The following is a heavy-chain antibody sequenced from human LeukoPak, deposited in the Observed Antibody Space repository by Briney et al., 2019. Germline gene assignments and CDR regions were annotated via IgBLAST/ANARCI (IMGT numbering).Heavy chain of an antibody. CDR2: ISAYNGNT. V-gene: IGHV1-18*04. D-gene: IGHD2-15*01. CDR1: GYTFTSYG. J-gene: IGHJ4*02. CDR3: ARGGAIYLVAPDYFDY. Sequence: GASVKVSCKASGYTFTSYGISWVRQAPGQGLEWMGWISAYNGNTNYAQKLQGRVTITTDTSTSTAYMELRSLRSDDTAVYYCARGGAIYLVAPDYFDYWGQGTLVTVSS.